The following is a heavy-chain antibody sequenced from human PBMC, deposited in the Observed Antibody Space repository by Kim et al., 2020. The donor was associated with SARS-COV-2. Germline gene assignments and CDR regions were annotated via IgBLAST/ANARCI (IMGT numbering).Heavy chain of an antibody. CDR1: GDSVSSNSAA. J-gene: IGHJ6*02. Sequence: SQTLSLTCAISGDSVSSNSAAWNWIRQSPSRGLEWLGRTYYRSKWYNDYAVSVESRITINPDTSKNQFSLQLNSVTPEDTAVYYCARDPLIAAREYYYYYGMDVWGQGTTVTVSS. D-gene: IGHD6-6*01. CDR3: ARDPLIAAREYYYYYGMDV. V-gene: IGHV6-1*01. CDR2: TYYRSKWYN.